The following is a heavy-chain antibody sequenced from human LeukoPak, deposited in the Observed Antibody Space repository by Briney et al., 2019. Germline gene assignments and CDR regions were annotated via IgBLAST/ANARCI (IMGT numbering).Heavy chain of an antibody. CDR1: GGTFSSYA. Sequence: SVKVSCKASGGTFSSYAISWVRQAPGQGLEWMGRIIPILGIANYAQKFQGRVTITADKSTSTAYMELSSLRSEDTAMYYCARSLTIFGVVTPPGYWGQGTLVTVSS. CDR3: ARSLTIFGVVTPPGY. V-gene: IGHV1-69*04. J-gene: IGHJ4*02. CDR2: IIPILGIA. D-gene: IGHD3-3*01.